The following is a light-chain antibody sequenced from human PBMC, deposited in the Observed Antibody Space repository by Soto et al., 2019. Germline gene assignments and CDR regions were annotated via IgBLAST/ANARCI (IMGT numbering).Light chain of an antibody. V-gene: IGLV2-14*01. J-gene: IGLJ1*01. CDR2: EVT. Sequence: QSALTQPASVSGSPGQSITISCTGTSSDVGGYKYVSWYQQHPDKAPKLMIYEVTNRPSGVSNRFSGSKSGNTASLTISGLQAEDEADYYCCSYAGSSTYAFGTGTKLTVL. CDR3: CSYAGSSTYA. CDR1: SSDVGGYKY.